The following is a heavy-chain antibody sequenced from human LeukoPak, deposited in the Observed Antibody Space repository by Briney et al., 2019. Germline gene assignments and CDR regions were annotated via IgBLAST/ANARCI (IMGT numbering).Heavy chain of an antibody. CDR3: ARGITVTILHFDY. CDR2: ISYDGSNK. CDR1: GFTFRSYW. Sequence: GGSLRLSCAASGFTFRSYWMSWVRQAPGKGLGWVAVISYDGSNKYYADSVKGRFTISRDNSKNTLYLQMNSLRAEDTAVYYCARGITVTILHFDYWGQGTLVTVSS. V-gene: IGHV3-30*03. J-gene: IGHJ4*02. D-gene: IGHD4-17*01.